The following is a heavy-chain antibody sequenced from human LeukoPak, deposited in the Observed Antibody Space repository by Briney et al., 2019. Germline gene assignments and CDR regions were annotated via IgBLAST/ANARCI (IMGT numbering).Heavy chain of an antibody. D-gene: IGHD3-22*01. CDR3: AREWVDYYDSSGSNFDY. J-gene: IGHJ4*02. CDR1: GFTFSSYS. Sequence: GGSLRLSCAASGFTFSSYSMTWVRQAPGKGLEWVSSISSRSRYIYYADAVKGRFTISRDNARNSMYLQMKSLRAEDTAVYYCAREWVDYYDSSGSNFDYWGQGTLVTVSS. CDR2: ISSRSRYI. V-gene: IGHV3-21*01.